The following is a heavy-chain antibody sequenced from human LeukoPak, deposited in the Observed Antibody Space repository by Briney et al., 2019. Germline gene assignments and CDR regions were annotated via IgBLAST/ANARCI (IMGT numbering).Heavy chain of an antibody. CDR3: ARIVGATSWFDP. D-gene: IGHD1-26*01. V-gene: IGHV4-59*08. J-gene: IGHJ5*02. Sequence: PSETLSLTCTVSGGSIGSYYWSWIRQPPGKGLEWIGSIYHSESTYYNPSLKSRVTISVDTSKNQFSLKLNSVTAADTAVYHCARIVGATSWFDPWGQGTLVTVSS. CDR2: IYHSEST. CDR1: GGSIGSYY.